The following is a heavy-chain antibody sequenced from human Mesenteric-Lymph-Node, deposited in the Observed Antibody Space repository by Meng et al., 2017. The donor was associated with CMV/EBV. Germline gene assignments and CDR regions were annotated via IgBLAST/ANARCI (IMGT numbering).Heavy chain of an antibody. CDR3: ACGSGTYSPDY. J-gene: IGHJ4*02. CDR2: INPNSGGT. CDR1: GYTFTGYY. V-gene: IGHV1-2*02. Sequence: ASVKVSCKTSGYTFTGYYMHWVRQAPGQGLEWMGWINPNSGGTNYAQKFQGRVTMNRDTSISTAYMELSSLRSDDTAVYYCACGSGTYSPDYWGQGTLVTVSS. D-gene: IGHD3-10*01.